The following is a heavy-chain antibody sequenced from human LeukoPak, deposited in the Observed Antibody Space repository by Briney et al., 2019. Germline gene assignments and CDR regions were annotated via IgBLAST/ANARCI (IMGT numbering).Heavy chain of an antibody. CDR1: GFTFRGYA. Sequence: PGGSLRLSCAAPGFTFRGYAMHWVRQAPGKGLEYVSAISSNGDSTYYANSVKGRFTISRDNSKNTLYLQMGSLRAEDMAVYYCARGYNYGRFLDYWGQGTLVTVSS. J-gene: IGHJ4*02. CDR2: ISSNGDST. V-gene: IGHV3-64*01. CDR3: ARGYNYGRFLDY. D-gene: IGHD1-1*01.